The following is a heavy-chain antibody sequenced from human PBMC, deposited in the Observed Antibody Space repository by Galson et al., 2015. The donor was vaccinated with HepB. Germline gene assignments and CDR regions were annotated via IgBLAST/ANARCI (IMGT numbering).Heavy chain of an antibody. V-gene: IGHV3-30*18. Sequence: SLRLSCAVSGFTFSSYDMHWVRQAPGKGLEWMTRISDDGRNKYYGDSEKGRFTISRDNSKNTLYLQMNSLRAEGTAVYYCAKGRIDFYYSMDVWGKGTTVTVSS. CDR3: AKGRIDFYYSMDV. CDR2: ISDDGRNK. J-gene: IGHJ6*03. CDR1: GFTFSSYD.